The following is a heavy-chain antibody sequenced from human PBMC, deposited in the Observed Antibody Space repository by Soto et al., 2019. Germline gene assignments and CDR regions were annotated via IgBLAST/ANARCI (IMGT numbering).Heavy chain of an antibody. CDR1: GFTFSSYG. Sequence: QVQLVESGGGVVQPGRSLRLSCAASGFTFSSYGMHWVRQAPGKGLEWVAVISYDGSNKYYADSVKGRFTISRDNSKNALYLQMNSLRAEDTAVYYCANHYSSSWAYYYYGMDVWGQGTTVTVSS. D-gene: IGHD6-13*01. J-gene: IGHJ6*02. CDR3: ANHYSSSWAYYYYGMDV. CDR2: ISYDGSNK. V-gene: IGHV3-30*18.